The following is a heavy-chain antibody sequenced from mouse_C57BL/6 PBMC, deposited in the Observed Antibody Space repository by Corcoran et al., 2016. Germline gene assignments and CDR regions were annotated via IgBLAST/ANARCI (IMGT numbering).Heavy chain of an antibody. CDR3: AREGRIYYGNYGFAY. D-gene: IGHD2-1*01. J-gene: IGHJ3*01. V-gene: IGHV9-3*01. CDR1: GYTFTTYG. CDR2: INTYSGVP. Sequence: QIQLVQSGPELNKPGETVKISCKASGYTFTTYGMSWVKQAPGKGLKWMGWINTYSGVPTYADDFKGRFAFSLETSASTAYLQINNLKNEDTATYFCAREGRIYYGNYGFAYWGQGTLVTVSA.